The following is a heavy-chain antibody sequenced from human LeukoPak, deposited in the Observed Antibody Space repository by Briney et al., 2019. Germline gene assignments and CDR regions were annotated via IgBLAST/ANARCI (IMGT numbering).Heavy chain of an antibody. J-gene: IGHJ5*02. CDR3: ARAITMVRGVTHWFDP. CDR2: IIPIFGTA. CDR1: GGTFSSYA. Sequence: SVKVSCKASGGTFSSYAISWVRQAPGQGLEWMGGIIPIFGTANYAQKFQGRVTITADKSTSTAYMELSSLRSEDTAVYYCARAITMVRGVTHWFDPWGQGTLVTVSS. D-gene: IGHD3-10*01. V-gene: IGHV1-69*06.